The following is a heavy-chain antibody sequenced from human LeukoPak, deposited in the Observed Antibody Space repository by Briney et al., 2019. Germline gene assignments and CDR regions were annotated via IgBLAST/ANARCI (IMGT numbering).Heavy chain of an antibody. CDR3: ARAPSSGWYYY. CDR1: GFTFSNYA. CDR2: ISGNGVST. V-gene: IGHV3-64*01. Sequence: PGGSLRLSCAASGFTFSNYAMHWVRQAPGKGLEYVSAISGNGVSTYYANSVKGRLTISRDNSKNTLYLQMGSLRADDMAVYYCARAPSSGWYYYWGQGTLVTVSS. J-gene: IGHJ4*02. D-gene: IGHD6-19*01.